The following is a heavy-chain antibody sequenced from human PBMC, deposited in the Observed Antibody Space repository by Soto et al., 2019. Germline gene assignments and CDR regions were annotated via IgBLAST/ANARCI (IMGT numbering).Heavy chain of an antibody. J-gene: IGHJ6*02. CDR1: GGTFRSYA. V-gene: IGHV1-69*01. CDR2: IIPIFGTA. Sequence: QVQLVQSGAEVKKPGSSVKVSCKASGGTFRSYAISWVRQAPGQGLEWMGGIIPIFGTANYAQKSQGRVTTTADESTSTAYMELSSLRSEDTAVYYCASPREEDYYYYYGMDVWGQGTTVTVSS. CDR3: ASPREEDYYYYYGMDV.